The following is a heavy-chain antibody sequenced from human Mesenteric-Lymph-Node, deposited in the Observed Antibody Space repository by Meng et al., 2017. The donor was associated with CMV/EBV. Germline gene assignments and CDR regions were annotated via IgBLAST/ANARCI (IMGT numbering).Heavy chain of an antibody. Sequence: GGSLRLSCAASGISFSDFAMNWVRQVPGKGLEWVSGISGSGGTTYYAGSVKGRFTISRDNSMSTLYLQMDSLRAEDTALYYCARDRAVWFGESRDAFDIWGQGTMVTVSS. CDR1: GISFSDFA. V-gene: IGHV3-23*01. J-gene: IGHJ3*02. CDR3: ARDRAVWFGESRDAFDI. CDR2: ISGSGGTT. D-gene: IGHD3-10*01.